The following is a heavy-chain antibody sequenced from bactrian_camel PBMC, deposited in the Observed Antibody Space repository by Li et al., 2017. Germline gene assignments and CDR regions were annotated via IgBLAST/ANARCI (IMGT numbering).Heavy chain of an antibody. CDR1: GFTFSNYW. Sequence: VQLVESGGGLVQPGVSLRLSCHASGFTFSNYWMYWVRQAPGKGLEWVSTINSAGGTTYYAESMKGRFTISRDNAKNTQYLQMNSLKPEDTGVYYRVRETMEWVPARSLGYWGQGTQVTVS. CDR2: INSAGGTT. D-gene: IGHD5*01. CDR3: VRETMEWVPARSLGY. J-gene: IGHJ6*01. V-gene: IGHV3S1*01.